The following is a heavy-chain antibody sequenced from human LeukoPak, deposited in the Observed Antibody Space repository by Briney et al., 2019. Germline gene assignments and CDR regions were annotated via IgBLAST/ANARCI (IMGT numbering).Heavy chain of an antibody. J-gene: IGHJ4*02. CDR1: GGSISTSNYY. D-gene: IGHD4-17*01. V-gene: IGHV4-39*07. Sequence: PSETLSLTCTVSGGSISTSNYYWGWIRQPPGKGLEWIGSIYYSGSTYYNPSLKSRVTISVDTSKNQFSLKLSSVTAADTAVYYCARDNYGDYGGYIDYWGQGTLVTVSS. CDR2: IYYSGST. CDR3: ARDNYGDYGGYIDY.